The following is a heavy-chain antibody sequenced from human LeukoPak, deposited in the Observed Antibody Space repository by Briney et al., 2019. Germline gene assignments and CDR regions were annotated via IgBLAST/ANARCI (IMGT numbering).Heavy chain of an antibody. CDR3: ASFGVGATTRDAFDI. CDR1: GYTFTSYG. Sequence: APVKVSCKASGYTFTSYGISWVRQAPGQGLEWMGWISAYNGNTNYAQKLQGRVTMTTDTSTSTAYMELRSLRSDDTAVYYCASFGVGATTRDAFDIWGQGTMVTVSS. J-gene: IGHJ3*02. D-gene: IGHD1-26*01. CDR2: ISAYNGNT. V-gene: IGHV1-18*01.